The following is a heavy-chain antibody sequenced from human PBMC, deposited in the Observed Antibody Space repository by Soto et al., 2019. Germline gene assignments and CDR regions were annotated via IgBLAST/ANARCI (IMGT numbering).Heavy chain of an antibody. CDR2: INSDGSST. Sequence: EVQLVESGGGLVQPGGSLRLSCAASGFTFSSYWMHWVRQAPGKGLVWVSRINSDGSSTNYADSVKGRFTISRDNAKSTLYLQMNSLRAEDTAVYYCARDLRFSSSWFLIGWFDPWGQGTLVTVSS. D-gene: IGHD6-13*01. CDR1: GFTFSSYW. V-gene: IGHV3-74*01. CDR3: ARDLRFSSSWFLIGWFDP. J-gene: IGHJ5*02.